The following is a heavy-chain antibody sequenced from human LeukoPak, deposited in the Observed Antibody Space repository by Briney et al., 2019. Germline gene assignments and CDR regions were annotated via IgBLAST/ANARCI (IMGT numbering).Heavy chain of an antibody. D-gene: IGHD3-16*02. Sequence: GASVKVSCKASGGTFSSYAISWVRQAPGQGLEWMGRIIPILGIANYAQKFQGSVTITADKSTSTAYMELSSLRSEDTAVYYCARVGELSLSHYDYWGQGTLVTVSS. V-gene: IGHV1-69*04. CDR2: IIPILGIA. CDR3: ARVGELSLSHYDY. CDR1: GGTFSSYA. J-gene: IGHJ4*02.